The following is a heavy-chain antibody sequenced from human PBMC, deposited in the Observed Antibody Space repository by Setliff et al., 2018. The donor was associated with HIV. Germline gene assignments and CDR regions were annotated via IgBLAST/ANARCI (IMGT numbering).Heavy chain of an antibody. V-gene: IGHV4-59*08. CDR2: IHYSGST. J-gene: IGHJ4*02. CDR1: GGSITGHY. CDR3: ARHPTVTSFQIDY. Sequence: PSETLSLTCTVSGGSITGHYRSWIRQPPGKGLEWIGYIHYSGSTNYNPSLKSRVTISVDTSKNQFSLKLYSVTAADTAVYYCARHPTVTSFQIDYWGQGALVTVSS. D-gene: IGHD4-17*01.